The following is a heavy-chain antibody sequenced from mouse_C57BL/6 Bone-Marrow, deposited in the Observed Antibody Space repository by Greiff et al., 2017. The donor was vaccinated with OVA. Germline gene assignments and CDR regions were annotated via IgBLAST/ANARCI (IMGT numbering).Heavy chain of an antibody. V-gene: IGHV5-17*01. Sequence: DVQLVESGGGLVKPGGSLKLSCAASGFTFSDYGMHWVRQAPEKGLEWVAYISSGSSTIYYADTVKGRFTISRDNAKNTLFLQMTSLRSEDTAMYYGAKSYYYGSSYLWYFDVWGTGTTVTVSS. CDR2: ISSGSSTI. D-gene: IGHD1-1*01. CDR1: GFTFSDYG. CDR3: AKSYYYGSSYLWYFDV. J-gene: IGHJ1*03.